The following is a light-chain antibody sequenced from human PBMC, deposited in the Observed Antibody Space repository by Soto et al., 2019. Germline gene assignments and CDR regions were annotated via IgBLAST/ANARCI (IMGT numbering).Light chain of an antibody. CDR2: SAS. CDR1: QSVSNF. Sequence: DIQMTQSPSTLSASVGDRVTITCRASQSVSNFLNWYQQKPGKAPKLLLYSASSLQSGVPSRFSGSGSGTDFTLTISRLQPDDFASYYCQQGYESPRTFGQGTRVEIK. J-gene: IGKJ1*01. V-gene: IGKV1-39*01. CDR3: QQGYESPRT.